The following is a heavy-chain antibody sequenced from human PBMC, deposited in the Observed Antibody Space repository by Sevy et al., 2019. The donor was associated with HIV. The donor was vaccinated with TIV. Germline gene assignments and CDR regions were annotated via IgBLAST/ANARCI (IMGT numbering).Heavy chain of an antibody. CDR3: AKDHENDYSNYEMVWVGLILDY. V-gene: IGHV3-23*01. J-gene: IGHJ4*02. D-gene: IGHD4-4*01. CDR1: GFTFSSYA. CDR2: ISGSGGST. Sequence: GGSLRLSCAASGFTFSSYAMSWVRQAPGKGLEWVSAISGSGGSTYYADSVKGRFTISRDNSKNTLYLQMNSLRAEDTAVYYCAKDHENDYSNYEMVWVGLILDYWGQGTLVTVSS.